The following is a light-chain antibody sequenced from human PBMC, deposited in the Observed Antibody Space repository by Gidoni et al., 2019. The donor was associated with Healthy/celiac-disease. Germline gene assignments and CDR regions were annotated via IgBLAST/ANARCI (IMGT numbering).Light chain of an antibody. CDR3: CSYAGSYTWV. V-gene: IGLV2-11*01. CDR2: DVS. Sequence: QSALTQPRSVSGSPGQSVTISCTGTSSDVGGYNYVSWYQQHPGKAPILMIYDVSKRPSGVPVRFSGSKSGNTASMTISGLQAEDESDYYCCSYAGSYTWVFGGGTKLTVL. J-gene: IGLJ3*02. CDR1: SSDVGGYNY.